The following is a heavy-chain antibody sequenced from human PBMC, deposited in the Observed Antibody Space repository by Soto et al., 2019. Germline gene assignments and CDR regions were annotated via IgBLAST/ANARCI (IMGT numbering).Heavy chain of an antibody. Sequence: QVQLVQSGAEVKKPGSSVKVSCKTSGVSFNNNGIGWVRQAPGHGLEWMGGVRPPFRTSNYARKFQGGISITADASTGTVNMELSSLTSEDTAQYYCARVLYYGSGSYSPYGMDVWGQGTTVTVSS. V-gene: IGHV1-69*01. D-gene: IGHD3-10*01. CDR2: VRPPFRTS. J-gene: IGHJ6*02. CDR3: ARVLYYGSGSYSPYGMDV. CDR1: GVSFNNNG.